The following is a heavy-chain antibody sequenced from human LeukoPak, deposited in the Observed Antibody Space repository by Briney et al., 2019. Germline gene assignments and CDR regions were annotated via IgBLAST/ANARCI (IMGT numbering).Heavy chain of an antibody. J-gene: IGHJ6*03. CDR1: GGSISSYY. CDR3: ARVGTGMYCSSTSCYRGSNYYYYYMDV. CDR2: IYTSGST. Sequence: PSETLSLTCTVSGGSISSYYWSWIRQPAGKGLEWIGRIYTSGSTNYNPSLKSRVTMSVDTSKNQFSLKLSSVTAADTAVYYCARVGTGMYCSSTSCYRGSNYYYYYMDVWGKGTTVTVSS. V-gene: IGHV4-4*07. D-gene: IGHD2-2*02.